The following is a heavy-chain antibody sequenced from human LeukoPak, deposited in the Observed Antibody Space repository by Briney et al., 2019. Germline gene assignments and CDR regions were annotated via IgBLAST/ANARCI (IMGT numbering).Heavy chain of an antibody. Sequence: ASVKVSCKVSGYTLTELSMHWVRQAPGEGLEWMGRFDPEDGETIYAQKFQGRVTMTGDTSTNTAYMELSSLRSEDTAVYYCATQQLVRFVLRFQHWGQGTLVTVSS. CDR3: ATQQLVRFVLRFQH. D-gene: IGHD6-13*01. V-gene: IGHV1-24*01. CDR2: FDPEDGET. CDR1: GYTLTELS. J-gene: IGHJ1*01.